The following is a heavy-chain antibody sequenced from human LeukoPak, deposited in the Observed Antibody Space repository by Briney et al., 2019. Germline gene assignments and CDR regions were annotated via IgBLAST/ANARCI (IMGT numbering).Heavy chain of an antibody. CDR3: ARYYYDSSGYYLPWFDY. CDR2: IYYSGST. Sequence: SQTLSLTCTVSGGSISSGDYYWSWIRQPPGKGLEWIGYIYYSGSTNYNPSLKSRVTISVDTSKNQFSLKLSSVTAADTAVYYCARYYYDSSGYYLPWFDYWGQGTLVTVSS. V-gene: IGHV4-30-4*01. CDR1: GGSISSGDYY. D-gene: IGHD3-22*01. J-gene: IGHJ4*02.